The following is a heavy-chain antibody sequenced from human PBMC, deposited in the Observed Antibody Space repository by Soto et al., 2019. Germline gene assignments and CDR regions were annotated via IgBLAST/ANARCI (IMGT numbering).Heavy chain of an antibody. CDR2: ISGSGDNT. CDR1: GLTFSKYA. CDR3: AKDRGLGGGSCFDS. V-gene: IGHV3-23*01. D-gene: IGHD2-15*01. J-gene: IGHJ4*02. Sequence: EVQLLESGGGLVQPGGSLRLSCAASGLTFSKYAMSWVRQAPGKGLEWVAAISGSGDNTYYTDSVKGRFTMSRDNYKNMLYLQMNSLRAEDTAVYYCAKDRGLGGGSCFDSWGQGTLVTVSS.